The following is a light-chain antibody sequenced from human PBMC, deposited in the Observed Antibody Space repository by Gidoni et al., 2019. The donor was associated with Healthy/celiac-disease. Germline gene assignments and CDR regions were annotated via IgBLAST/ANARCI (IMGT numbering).Light chain of an antibody. CDR3: YSTDSSGNHYV. CDR1: ALPKKY. CDR2: DDS. Sequence: SYELTQPPSVSVSPGQTARITCAGEALPKKYAYWYQQKSGQAPVLVIYDDSKRPSGIPERFSGSSSGTMATLTISGAQVEDEADYYCYSTDSSGNHYVFGTGTKVTVL. J-gene: IGLJ1*01. V-gene: IGLV3-10*01.